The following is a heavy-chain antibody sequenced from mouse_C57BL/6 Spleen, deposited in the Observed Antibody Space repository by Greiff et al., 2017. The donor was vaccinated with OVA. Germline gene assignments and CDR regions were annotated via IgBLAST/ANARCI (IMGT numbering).Heavy chain of an antibody. CDR3: ARGTTGVAPMDY. J-gene: IGHJ4*01. V-gene: IGHV1-82*01. CDR1: GYAFSSSW. CDR2: IYPGDGDT. Sequence: VQLQQSGPELVKPGASVKISCKASGYAFSSSWMNWVKQRPGQGLEWIGRIYPGDGDTNYNGKFKGKATLTADKSSSTAYMQLSSLTSEDSAVDFCARGTTGVAPMDYGGQGTSVTVSS. D-gene: IGHD1-1*01.